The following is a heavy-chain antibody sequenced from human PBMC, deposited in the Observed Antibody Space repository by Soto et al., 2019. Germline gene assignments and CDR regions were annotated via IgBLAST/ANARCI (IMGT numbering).Heavy chain of an antibody. J-gene: IGHJ6*02. D-gene: IGHD6-13*01. V-gene: IGHV1-46*01. CDR3: ARTAGEAAAERSSAYYGMDV. Sequence: ASVKVSCKASGYTFTSYYMHWVRQAPGQGLEWMGIINPSGGSTSYAQKFQGRVTMTRDTSTSTVYMELSSLRSEDTAVYYCARTAGEAAAERSSAYYGMDVWGQGTTVTV. CDR2: INPSGGST. CDR1: GYTFTSYY.